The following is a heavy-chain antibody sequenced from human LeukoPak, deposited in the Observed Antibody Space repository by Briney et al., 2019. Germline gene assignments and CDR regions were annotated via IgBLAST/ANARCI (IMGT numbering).Heavy chain of an antibody. Sequence: GGSLRLSCAASEFTLRTYSMNWVRQAPGKGLEWVSYISSSSVTIYYADSVKGRFTISRDNAKNSLYLQMNSLRAEDTAVYYCARHSASGSYYSLKFDNWGQGTLVTVSS. CDR3: ARHSASGSYYSLKFDN. J-gene: IGHJ4*02. CDR1: EFTLRTYS. V-gene: IGHV3-48*04. D-gene: IGHD3-10*01. CDR2: ISSSSVTI.